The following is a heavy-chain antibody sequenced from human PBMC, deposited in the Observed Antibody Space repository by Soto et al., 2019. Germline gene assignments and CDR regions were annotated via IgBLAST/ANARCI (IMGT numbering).Heavy chain of an antibody. D-gene: IGHD6-19*01. J-gene: IGHJ6*02. V-gene: IGHV4-59*12. CDR2: IYYSGST. Sequence: PSETLSLTCTVSGGSISSYYWSWIRQPPGKGLEWIGYIYYSGSTNYNPSLKSRVTISVDTSKNQFSLKLSSVTAADTAVYYCARMGRIAVAGTRITRDRGPKYGMDVWGQGTTVTVSS. CDR1: GGSISSYY. CDR3: ARMGRIAVAGTRITRDRGPKYGMDV.